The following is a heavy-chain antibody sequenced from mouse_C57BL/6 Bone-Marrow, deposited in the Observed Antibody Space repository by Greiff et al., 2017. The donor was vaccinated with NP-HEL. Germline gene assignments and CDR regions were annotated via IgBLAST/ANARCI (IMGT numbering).Heavy chain of an antibody. Sequence: QVQLQQPGAELVRPGSSVKLSCKASGYTFTSYWMDWVKQRPGQGLEWIGNIYPSDSETHYNQKFKDKATLTVDKSSSTAYMQLSSLTSEDSAVYYCARTLITTVKTYYFDYWGQGTTLTVSS. D-gene: IGHD1-1*01. J-gene: IGHJ2*01. CDR1: GYTFTSYW. CDR2: IYPSDSET. CDR3: ARTLITTVKTYYFDY. V-gene: IGHV1-61*01.